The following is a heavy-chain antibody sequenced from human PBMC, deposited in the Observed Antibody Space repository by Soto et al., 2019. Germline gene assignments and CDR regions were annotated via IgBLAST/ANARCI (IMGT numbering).Heavy chain of an antibody. V-gene: IGHV1-69*17. J-gene: IGHJ6*02. D-gene: IGHD3-3*01. Sequence: QLVQSGAEVKKPGSSVRVSCKASGGIFNNYSVNWVRQAPGQGLEWMGGIIPVFDLIKYELKFQDRLAISADKSTNTAYMDLSSLRSEDTAVYYCARGFSGVVGFFFGMDVWDQGTTVIVSS. CDR2: IIPVFDLI. CDR1: GGIFNNYS. CDR3: ARGFSGVVGFFFGMDV.